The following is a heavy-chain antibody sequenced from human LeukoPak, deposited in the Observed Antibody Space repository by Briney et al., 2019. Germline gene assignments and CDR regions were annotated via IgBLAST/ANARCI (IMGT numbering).Heavy chain of an antibody. D-gene: IGHD1-1*01. CDR2: IWYDGSNK. V-gene: IGHV3-33*01. CDR3: ARELISTTWRGNRSYFDL. CDR1: GFTFSSYG. J-gene: IGHJ2*01. Sequence: GGSLRLSCAASGFTFSSYGMHRVRQAPGKGLEWVAVIWYDGSNKYYADSVKGRFTISRDNSKNTLYLQMNSLRAEHTAVYYCARELISTTWRGNRSYFDLWGRGTLVTVSS.